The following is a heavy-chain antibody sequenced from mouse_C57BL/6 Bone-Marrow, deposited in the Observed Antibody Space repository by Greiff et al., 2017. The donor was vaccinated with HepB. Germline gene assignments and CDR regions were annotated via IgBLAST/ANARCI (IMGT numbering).Heavy chain of an antibody. CDR1: GFNIKDDY. V-gene: IGHV14-4*01. CDR3: TTNRYDYVDY. Sequence: EVKLVESGAELVRPGASVKLSCTASGFNIKDDYMHWVKQRPEQGLEWIGWIDPENGDTEYASKFQGKATITADTSSNTAYLQLSSLTSEDTAVYYCTTNRYDYVDYWGQGTTLTVSS. D-gene: IGHD2-3*01. J-gene: IGHJ2*01. CDR2: IDPENGDT.